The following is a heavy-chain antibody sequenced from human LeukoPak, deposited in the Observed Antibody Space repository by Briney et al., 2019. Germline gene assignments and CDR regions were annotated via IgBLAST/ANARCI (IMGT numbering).Heavy chain of an antibody. D-gene: IGHD4-17*01. V-gene: IGHV1-2*04. Sequence: ASVKVSCKASGYTFTGYYMHWVRQAPGQGLEWMGWINPNSGGTNYAQKFQGWVTMTRDTSISTAYMELTRLRSDDTAVYYCARDRGDYVRPTAVADYWGQGTLVTVSS. CDR2: INPNSGGT. CDR3: ARDRGDYVRPTAVADY. J-gene: IGHJ4*02. CDR1: GYTFTGYY.